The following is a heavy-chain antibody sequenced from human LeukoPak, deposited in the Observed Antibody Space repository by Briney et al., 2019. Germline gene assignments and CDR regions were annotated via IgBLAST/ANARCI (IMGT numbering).Heavy chain of an antibody. CDR3: TVRYSGSYNDY. CDR2: IYPGDSDT. D-gene: IGHD1-26*01. CDR1: GSRFTSHG. V-gene: IGHV5-51*01. J-gene: IGHJ4*02. Sequence: GESLQISCKGSGSRFTSHGVGWVRQMPGKGLEWMGIIYPGDSDTRYSPSFQGQVTISADKSISTAYLQWSSLKASDTAMYFCTVRYSGSYNDYWGQGTLVTVSS.